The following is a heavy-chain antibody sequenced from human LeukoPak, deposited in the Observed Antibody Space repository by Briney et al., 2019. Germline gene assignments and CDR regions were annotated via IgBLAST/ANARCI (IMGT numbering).Heavy chain of an antibody. V-gene: IGHV3-7*01. CDR1: GFTFTSYW. CDR3: AKAGGGGFDAFDI. Sequence: GGSLRLSCAASGFTFTSYWMSWVRQAPGKGLEWVANIKEDGSEKYYVDSVKGRFTISRDNSKNTLYLQMNSLRAEDTAVYYCAKAGGGGFDAFDIWGQGTMVTVSS. J-gene: IGHJ3*02. D-gene: IGHD3-16*01. CDR2: IKEDGSEK.